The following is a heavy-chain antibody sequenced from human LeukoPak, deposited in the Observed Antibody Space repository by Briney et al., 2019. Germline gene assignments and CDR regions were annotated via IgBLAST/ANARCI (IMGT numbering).Heavy chain of an antibody. J-gene: IGHJ5*02. CDR1: GYTLTELS. D-gene: IGHD3-10*01. V-gene: IGHV1-24*01. CDR2: VDPEDGET. Sequence: ASVKVSCKVSGYTLTELSMHWVRQAPGKGLEWMGGVDPEDGETIYAQKFQGGVTMTEDTSTDTAYMELSSLRSEDRGVYCCTPLPPMVRGVRTGLLFDPWGQGTLVTVSS. CDR3: TPLPPMVRGVRTGLLFDP.